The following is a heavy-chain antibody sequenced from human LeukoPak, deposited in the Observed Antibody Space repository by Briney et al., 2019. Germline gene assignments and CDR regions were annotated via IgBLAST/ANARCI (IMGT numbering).Heavy chain of an antibody. CDR2: ISDYSGNT. D-gene: IGHD4-11*01. CDR3: AREGATDYYFDP. V-gene: IGHV1-18*01. J-gene: IGHJ4*02. Sequence: ASVKVSCKASGYSLSSNGISWARQAPGQGLEWMGWISDYSGNTKYAQNFQDRVTLTTDRSTNTAYMELRSLRSDDTAVYYCAREGATDYYFDPWGQGTLVTVSS. CDR1: GYSLSSNG.